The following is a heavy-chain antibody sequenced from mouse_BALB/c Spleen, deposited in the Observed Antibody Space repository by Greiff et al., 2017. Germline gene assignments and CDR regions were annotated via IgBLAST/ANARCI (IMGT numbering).Heavy chain of an antibody. CDR1: GYTFTDYE. J-gene: IGHJ3*01. Sequence: QVQLQQSGAELVRPGASVTLSCKASGYTFTDYEMHWVKQTPVHGLEWIGAIDPETGGTAYNQKFKGKATLTADKSSSTAYMELRSLTSEDSAVYYCTRSTMITTAWFAYWGQGTLVTVSA. CDR3: TRSTMITTAWFAY. CDR2: IDPETGGT. V-gene: IGHV1-15*01. D-gene: IGHD2-4*01.